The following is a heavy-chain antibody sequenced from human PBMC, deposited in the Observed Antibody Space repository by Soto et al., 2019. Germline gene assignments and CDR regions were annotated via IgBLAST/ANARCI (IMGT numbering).Heavy chain of an antibody. CDR2: ISSSGSTI. J-gene: IGHJ4*02. CDR3: ARDPSIPYSSSWYGWYFDY. D-gene: IGHD6-13*01. CDR1: GFTFSSYE. V-gene: IGHV3-48*03. Sequence: EVQLVESGGGLVQPGGSLRLSCAASGFTFSSYEMNWVRQAPGKGLEWVSYISSSGSTIYYADSVKGRFTISRDNAKNSLYLQMNSLRAEDTAVYYCARDPSIPYSSSWYGWYFDYWGQGTLVTVSS.